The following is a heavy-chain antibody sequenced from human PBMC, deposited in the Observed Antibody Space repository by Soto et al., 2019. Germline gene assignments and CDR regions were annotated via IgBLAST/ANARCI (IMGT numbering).Heavy chain of an antibody. V-gene: IGHV3-21*01. Sequence: GGSLRLSCAASGFTFSSYSMNWVRQAPGKGLEWVSSISSSSSYIYYADSVKGRFTISRDNAKNSLYLQMNSLRAEDTAVYYCAGDFWSGYYLDYWGQGTLVTVSS. CDR1: GFTFSSYS. CDR2: ISSSSSYI. J-gene: IGHJ4*02. CDR3: AGDFWSGYYLDY. D-gene: IGHD3-3*01.